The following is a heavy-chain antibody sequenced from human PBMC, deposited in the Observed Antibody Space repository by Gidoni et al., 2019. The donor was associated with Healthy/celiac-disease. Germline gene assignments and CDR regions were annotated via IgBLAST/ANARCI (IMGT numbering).Heavy chain of an antibody. CDR3: AREVYSSSSKYDY. Sequence: EVQLVESGGGVVQPGGSLRLSCAASGFTFSSYWMSWVRQAPGKGLEWVANIKQDGSEKYYVDSVKGRFTISRDNAKNSLYLQMNSLRAEDTAVYYCAREVYSSSSKYDYWGQGTLVTVSS. J-gene: IGHJ4*02. D-gene: IGHD6-6*01. CDR2: IKQDGSEK. CDR1: GFTFSSYW. V-gene: IGHV3-7*03.